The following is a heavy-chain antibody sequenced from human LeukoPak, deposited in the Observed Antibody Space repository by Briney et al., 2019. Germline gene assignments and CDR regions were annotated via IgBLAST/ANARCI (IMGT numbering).Heavy chain of an antibody. CDR3: VRGAYGDK. Sequence: ASVKVSCKASGYTLTSYGINWMRQAPGQGLEWMGWISTQSGNTNYAQQVQGRLTLTTDRSTNTDYMELRSLRSDDTAVYYCVRGAYGDKWGQGTMVTVSS. J-gene: IGHJ4*02. CDR2: ISTQSGNT. CDR1: GYTLTSYG. D-gene: IGHD4-17*01. V-gene: IGHV1-18*01.